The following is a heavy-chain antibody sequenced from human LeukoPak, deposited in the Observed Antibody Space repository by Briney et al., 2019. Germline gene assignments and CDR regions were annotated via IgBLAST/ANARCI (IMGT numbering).Heavy chain of an antibody. CDR3: ARDASVGATTDFDY. D-gene: IGHD1-26*01. J-gene: IGHJ4*02. Sequence: ASVTVSCKASGYTFTGYYMHWVRQAPGQGLEWMGWINPNSGGTNYAQKFQGRVTMTRDTSISTAYMELSRLRSDDTAVYYCARDASVGATTDFDYWGQGTLVTVSS. V-gene: IGHV1-2*02. CDR1: GYTFTGYY. CDR2: INPNSGGT.